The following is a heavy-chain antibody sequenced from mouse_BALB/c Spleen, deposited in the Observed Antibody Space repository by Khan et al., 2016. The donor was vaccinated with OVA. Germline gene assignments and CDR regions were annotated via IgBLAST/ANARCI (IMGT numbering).Heavy chain of an antibody. D-gene: IGHD1-1*01. CDR1: GYTFTSYW. CDR3: ANHGSSSAWLTY. Sequence: VQLVESGAELAKPGASVKMSCKASGYTFTSYWMHWVKQRPGQGLEWIGYINPSTGYTEYNQRFKDKATLTADKSSSTAYIQLSSLTSEESAVYYCANHGSSSAWLTYWGQGTLVTVSA. CDR2: INPSTGYT. J-gene: IGHJ3*01. V-gene: IGHV1-7*01.